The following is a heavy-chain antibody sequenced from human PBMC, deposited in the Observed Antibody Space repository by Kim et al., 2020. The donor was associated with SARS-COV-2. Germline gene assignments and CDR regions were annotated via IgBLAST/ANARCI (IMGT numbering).Heavy chain of an antibody. Sequence: ADSVKGRFTISRDNSKNTLDLQMNSLRAEDTAVYYCAKGDHVYYYYMDVWGKGTTVTVSS. CDR3: AKGDHVYYYYMDV. J-gene: IGHJ6*03. V-gene: IGHV3-23*01.